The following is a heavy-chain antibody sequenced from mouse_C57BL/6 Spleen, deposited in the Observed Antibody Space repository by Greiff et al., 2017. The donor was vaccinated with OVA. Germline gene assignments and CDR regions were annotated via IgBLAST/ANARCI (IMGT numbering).Heavy chain of an antibody. Sequence: VQLQQSGPELVKPGASVKIPCKASGYTFTDYYMNWVKQSHGKSLEWIGDINPNYGGTSYNQKFKGKATLTVDKSSSTAYMELRSLTSEDSAVYYCARRGYFDVWGTGTTVTVSS. V-gene: IGHV1-26*01. CDR1: GYTFTDYY. J-gene: IGHJ1*03. CDR3: ARRGYFDV. CDR2: INPNYGGT.